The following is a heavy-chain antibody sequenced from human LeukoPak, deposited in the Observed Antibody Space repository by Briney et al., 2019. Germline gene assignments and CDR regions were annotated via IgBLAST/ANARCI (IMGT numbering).Heavy chain of an antibody. J-gene: IGHJ4*02. CDR1: GFSFISYG. CDR3: AKRPSDYGDYVSYFDY. V-gene: IGHV3-30*18. D-gene: IGHD4-17*01. Sequence: GGSLRLSCAASGFSFISYGMHWVRQAPGKGLEWVGVISDDGRSKDYADSVKGRLTISGDNSKDTLYLQMNSLRAEDTAVYYCAKRPSDYGDYVSYFDYWGRGTLVTVSS. CDR2: ISDDGRSK.